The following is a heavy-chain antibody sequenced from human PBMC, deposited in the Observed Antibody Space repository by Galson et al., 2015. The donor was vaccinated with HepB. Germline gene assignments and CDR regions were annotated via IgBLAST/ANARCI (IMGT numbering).Heavy chain of an antibody. V-gene: IGHV5-51*03. CDR3: ASGPLGSRDAFDI. CDR1: GYSFTDYW. J-gene: IGHJ3*02. Sequence: QSGAAVKKPGESLRISCKGSGYSFTDYWIGWVRQMPGEGLEWMGIISPDASDIRYRPSFQGQVTISADKSISTAYLQWSSLKASDTAMYYCASGPLGSRDAFDIWGRGTMVTVSS. CDR2: ISPDASDI. D-gene: IGHD1-26*01.